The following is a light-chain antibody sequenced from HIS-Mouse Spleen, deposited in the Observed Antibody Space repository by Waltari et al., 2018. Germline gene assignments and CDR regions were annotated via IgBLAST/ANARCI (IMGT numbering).Light chain of an antibody. CDR2: AAS. CDR3: QQINSYPPT. V-gene: IGKV1-9*01. CDR1: EGISSY. J-gene: IGKJ1*01. Sequence: DIQLTQSPSFLSASVGDRVTITCRASEGISSYLAWYQQKPGKAPKLLIYAASTLQSGVQSRFSGSGSGTEFTLTSSSLQPEDFATYYCQQINSYPPTFGQGTKVEIK.